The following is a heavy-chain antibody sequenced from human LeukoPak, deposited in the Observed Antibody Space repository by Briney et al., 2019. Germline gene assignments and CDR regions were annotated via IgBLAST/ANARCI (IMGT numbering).Heavy chain of an antibody. CDR1: GFTFSSYE. CDR2: ISSSGTTI. V-gene: IGHV3-48*03. Sequence: PGGSLRLSCAASGFTFSSYEMNWVRQAPRKGLEWISYISSSGTTIFYADSVKGRFTISRDNAKNSLYLQMNSLRAEDTAVYYCAKGQIAALSYYFDYWGQGTLVTVSS. CDR3: AKGQIAALSYYFDY. D-gene: IGHD6-6*01. J-gene: IGHJ4*02.